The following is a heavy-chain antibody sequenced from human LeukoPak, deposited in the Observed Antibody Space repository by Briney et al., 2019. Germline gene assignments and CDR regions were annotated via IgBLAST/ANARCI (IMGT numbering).Heavy chain of an antibody. V-gene: IGHV4-39*01. D-gene: IGHD4-11*01. Sequence: PSETLSLTCTVSGGSITSSIDYWGWVRQPPGKGLEWIATIYYSTSTQYNPSLKSRVTMSVDTSKNQFSLKLSSVTAADTAVYYCARLGLTSNWFDPWGQGTLVTVSS. J-gene: IGHJ5*02. CDR2: IYYSTST. CDR3: ARLGLTSNWFDP. CDR1: GGSITSSIDY.